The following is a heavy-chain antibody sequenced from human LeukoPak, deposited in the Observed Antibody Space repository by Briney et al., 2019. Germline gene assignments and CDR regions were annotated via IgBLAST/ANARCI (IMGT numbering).Heavy chain of an antibody. CDR2: INSDGSST. D-gene: IGHD1-1*01. J-gene: IGHJ4*02. CDR3: ARRRGTFDF. Sequence: PGGSLRLSCAASGFTFSNYWMDWARQAPGKGLVWVSRINSDGSSTNYADSVKGRFTISRDNAKNTLYLQMNSLRAEDTAVYYCARRRGTFDFWGQGTLVSVSS. V-gene: IGHV3-74*01. CDR1: GFTFSNYW.